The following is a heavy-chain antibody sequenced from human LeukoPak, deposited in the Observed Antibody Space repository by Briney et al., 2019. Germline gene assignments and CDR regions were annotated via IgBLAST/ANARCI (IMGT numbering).Heavy chain of an antibody. CDR1: GYTFTSYA. V-gene: IGHV7-4-1*02. Sequence: GASVKVSCKASGYTFTSYAMNWVRQAPGQGLEWMGWINTNTGNPTYAQGFTGRFVFSLDTSVSTAYLQISSLKAEDTAVYYCARAVLGDRIAAAVNWFDPWGQGTLVTVSS. D-gene: IGHD6-13*01. J-gene: IGHJ5*02. CDR3: ARAVLGDRIAAAVNWFDP. CDR2: INTNTGNP.